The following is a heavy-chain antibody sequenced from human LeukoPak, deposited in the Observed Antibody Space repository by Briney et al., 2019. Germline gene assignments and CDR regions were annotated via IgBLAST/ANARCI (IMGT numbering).Heavy chain of an antibody. CDR1: GGSISSSVCY. CDR2: IYYSGRT. Sequence: SETLSLTCTVSGGSISSSVCYWGWIRQSPGKGLEWIGSIYYSGRTYYNPSLKSRVTISVDTSKNQFSLKLSSVTAADMAVYYCARQSGWSEPFDYWGQGTLVTVSS. CDR3: ARQSGWSEPFDY. J-gene: IGHJ4*02. V-gene: IGHV4-39*01. D-gene: IGHD6-19*01.